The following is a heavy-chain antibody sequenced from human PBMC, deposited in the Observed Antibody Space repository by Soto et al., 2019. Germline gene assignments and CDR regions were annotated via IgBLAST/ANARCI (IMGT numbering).Heavy chain of an antibody. CDR1: GFTFDDYT. CDR2: ISWDGGST. CDR3: AKGDYYDSSGEAWFDP. D-gene: IGHD3-22*01. V-gene: IGHV3-43*01. J-gene: IGHJ5*02. Sequence: VQLVESGGVVVQPGGSLRLSCAASGFTFDDYTMHWVRQAPGKGLEWVSLISWDGGSTYYADSVKGRFTISRDNSKNSLYLQMNSLRTEDTALYYCAKGDYYDSSGEAWFDPWGQGTLVTVSS.